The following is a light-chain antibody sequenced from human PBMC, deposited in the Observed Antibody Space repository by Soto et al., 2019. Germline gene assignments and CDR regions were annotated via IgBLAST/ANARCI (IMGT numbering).Light chain of an antibody. CDR1: QSLSSAF. CDR3: QQCGSSPET. V-gene: IGKV3-20*01. CDR2: SAS. Sequence: DIVLTQSPGTLSLSPGQRATLSCRASQSLSSAFLAWYQQKPGQAPRLLIYSASSRATGVPDRFSGSGSGTDFTLTISRLEPEDFAVYYCQQCGSSPETFGQGTNVDIK. J-gene: IGKJ1*01.